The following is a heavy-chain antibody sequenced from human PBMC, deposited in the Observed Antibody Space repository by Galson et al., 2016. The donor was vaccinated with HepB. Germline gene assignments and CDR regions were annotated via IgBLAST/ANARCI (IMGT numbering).Heavy chain of an antibody. CDR1: GYSFPNYW. CDR3: ARQRSDSYYVAREACGY. Sequence: QSGAEVKKPGESLRISCKGSGYSFPNYWINWVRQMPGRGLEWMGRIDPSDSYTNYSPSFQGHVTISADKSISTVYLQWSSLKASDTAIYYCARQRSDSYYVAREACGYWGQGTLVTVSS. J-gene: IGHJ4*02. V-gene: IGHV5-10-1*01. D-gene: IGHD1-26*01. CDR2: IDPSDSYT.